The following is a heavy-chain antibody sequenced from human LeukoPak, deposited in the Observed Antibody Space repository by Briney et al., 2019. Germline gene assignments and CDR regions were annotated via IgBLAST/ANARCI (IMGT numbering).Heavy chain of an antibody. J-gene: IGHJ5*02. D-gene: IGHD3-3*01. CDR2: INPSGGST. V-gene: IGHV1-46*01. CDR1: GYTFTSYY. Sequence: ASVKVSCKASGYTFTSYYMHWVRQAPGQGLEWMGIINPSGGSTSYAQKFQGRVTMTRDTSTSIVYMELSSLRSEDTAVYYCARDRDTIFGVVTTNWFDPWGQGTLVTVSS. CDR3: ARDRDTIFGVVTTNWFDP.